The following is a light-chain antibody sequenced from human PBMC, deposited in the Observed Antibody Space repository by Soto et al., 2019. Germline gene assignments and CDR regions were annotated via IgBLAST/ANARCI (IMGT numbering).Light chain of an antibody. V-gene: IGKV3-11*01. J-gene: IGKJ5*01. CDR2: DAY. Sequence: EVVLTQSPVTLSLSPGERATLSCRASQSFRGLLAWYQQKPGQAPRLLIYDAYNRATGIPPRFSGSGSGTDFTLTISSLEPEDSAVYYCQQRSSAITFGQGTRLEIK. CDR3: QQRSSAIT. CDR1: QSFRGL.